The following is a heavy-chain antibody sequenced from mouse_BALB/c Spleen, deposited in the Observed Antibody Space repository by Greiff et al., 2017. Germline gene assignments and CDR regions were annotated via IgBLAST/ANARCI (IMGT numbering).Heavy chain of an antibody. V-gene: IGHV5-6*02. D-gene: IGHD2-2*01. CDR3: ARRGYDGGSMDY. J-gene: IGHJ4*01. CDR2: ISSGGSYT. Sequence: DVMLVESGGDLVKPGGSLKLSCAASGFTFSSYGMSWVRQTPDKRLEWVATISSGGSYTYYPDSVKGRFTISRDNAKNTLYLQMSSLKSEDTAMYYCARRGYDGGSMDYWGQGTSVTVSS. CDR1: GFTFSSYG.